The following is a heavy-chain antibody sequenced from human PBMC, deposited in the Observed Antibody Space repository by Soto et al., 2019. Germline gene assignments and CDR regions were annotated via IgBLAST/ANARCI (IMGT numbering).Heavy chain of an antibody. Sequence: GSLRLSCVGSEFTFSLYVIGWVRQAPGKGLEWVSYISSSSSTIYYADSVKGRFTISRDNAKNSLYLQMNSLRDEDTAVYYCARGYCSSTSCYNYYYYGMDVWGQGTTVTVSS. CDR2: ISSSSSTI. J-gene: IGHJ6*02. V-gene: IGHV3-48*02. CDR1: EFTFSLYV. D-gene: IGHD2-2*02. CDR3: ARGYCSSTSCYNYYYYGMDV.